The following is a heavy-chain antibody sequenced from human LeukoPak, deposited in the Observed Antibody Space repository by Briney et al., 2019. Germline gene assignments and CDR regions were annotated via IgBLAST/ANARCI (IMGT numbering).Heavy chain of an antibody. CDR3: AKDGED. V-gene: IGHV3-23*01. J-gene: IGHJ4*02. CDR2: ITGSGGTT. CDR1: GFTFSNYA. Sequence: GGSLRLSCAASGFTFSNYAINWVRQAPGKGLEWVSTITGSGGTTYYADSVKGRFTISRDNSKNTLYLQMNSLRVEDTAVYYCAKDGEDWGQGTLVTVSS. D-gene: IGHD2-21*01.